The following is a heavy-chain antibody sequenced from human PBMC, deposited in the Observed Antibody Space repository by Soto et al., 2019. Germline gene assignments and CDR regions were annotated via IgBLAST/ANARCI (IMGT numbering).Heavy chain of an antibody. V-gene: IGHV3-30*18. J-gene: IGHJ4*02. CDR3: AKSSGVGAWELPDY. CDR2: ISYDGSNK. Sequence: GGSLRLSCAASGFTFSSYGTHWVRQAPGKGLEWVAVISYDGSNKYYADSVKGRFTISRDNSKNTLYLQMNSLRAEDTAVYYCAKSSGVGAWELPDYWGQGTLVTVSS. D-gene: IGHD1-26*01. CDR1: GFTFSSYG.